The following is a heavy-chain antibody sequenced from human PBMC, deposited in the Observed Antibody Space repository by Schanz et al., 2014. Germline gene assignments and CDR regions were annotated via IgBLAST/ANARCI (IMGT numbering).Heavy chain of an antibody. CDR3: ARERQQLVRWYYYYGMDV. Sequence: EVQLVESGGGLVQPGGSLRLSCAASGFTFTTNAMSWVRQPPGKGLEWVSAISGNGGSTYFADSVKGRFTISRDNSKNTLYLQMNSLRTEDTAVYYCARERQQLVRWYYYYGMDVWGQGTTVTVSS. CDR1: GFTFTTNA. J-gene: IGHJ6*02. D-gene: IGHD6-13*01. CDR2: ISGNGGST. V-gene: IGHV3-23*04.